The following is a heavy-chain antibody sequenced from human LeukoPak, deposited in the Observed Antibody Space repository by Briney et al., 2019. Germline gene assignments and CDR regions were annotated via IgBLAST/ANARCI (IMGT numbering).Heavy chain of an antibody. Sequence: GGSLRLSCAASELTLSNYAMSWVRQAPGKGLGWVSAISISGGDTYYADSVKGRFTISRDNSKNTLYLQMNNLRAEDTAVYYCAKGNYGYYFDYWGQGTLVTVSS. J-gene: IGHJ4*02. CDR2: ISISGGDT. V-gene: IGHV3-23*01. D-gene: IGHD3-16*01. CDR3: AKGNYGYYFDY. CDR1: ELTLSNYA.